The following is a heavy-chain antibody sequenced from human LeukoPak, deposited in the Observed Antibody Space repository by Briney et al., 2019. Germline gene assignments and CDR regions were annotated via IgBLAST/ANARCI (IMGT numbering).Heavy chain of an antibody. CDR2: INPNSGGT. Sequence: GASVKVSCKASGYTSTGYYMHWVRQAPGQGLEWMGWINPNSGGTNYAQKFQGRVTMTRDTSISTAYMELSRLRSDDTAVYYCAREPGIAAAGTIDYWGQGTLVTVSS. CDR1: GYTSTGYY. V-gene: IGHV1-2*02. J-gene: IGHJ4*02. D-gene: IGHD6-13*01. CDR3: AREPGIAAAGTIDY.